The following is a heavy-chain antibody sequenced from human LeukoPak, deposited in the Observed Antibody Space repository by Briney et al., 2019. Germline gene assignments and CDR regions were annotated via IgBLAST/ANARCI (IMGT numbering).Heavy chain of an antibody. CDR2: ISSSSSYI. CDR3: AREGYSYGHGVDY. J-gene: IGHJ4*02. CDR1: GFTFSSYS. V-gene: IGHV3-21*04. Sequence: PGGSLRLSCAASGFTFSSYSMNWVRQAPGNGLEWVSSISSSSSYIYYADSVKGRFTISRDNAKNSLYLQMNSLRAEDTAVYYCAREGYSYGHGVDYWGQGTLVTVSS. D-gene: IGHD5-18*01.